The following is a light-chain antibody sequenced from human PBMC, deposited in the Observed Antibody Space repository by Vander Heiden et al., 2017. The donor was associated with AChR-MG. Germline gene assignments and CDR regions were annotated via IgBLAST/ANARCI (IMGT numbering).Light chain of an antibody. CDR2: DVS. V-gene: IGLV2-14*01. CDR1: SSDVGGYTY. Sequence: QSALTPPASVSGSPGQSITISCTGTSSDVGGYTYVPWYQQHPGKAPKVMIYDVSKRPAGVSNRFAGSKSGNTASLTISGRQAEDEADYYCSSDTSSSAYVFGTGTKVTVL. CDR3: SSDTSSSAYV. J-gene: IGLJ1*01.